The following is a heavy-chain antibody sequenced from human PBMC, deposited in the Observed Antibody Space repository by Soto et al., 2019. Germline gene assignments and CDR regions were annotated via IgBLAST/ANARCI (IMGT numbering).Heavy chain of an antibody. D-gene: IGHD2-2*01. Sequence: ASVKVSCKASGYTFTSYGISWVRQAPGQGLEWMGWISAYNGNTNYAQKLQGRVTMTTDTSTSTAYMELRSLRSDDTAVYYCARDQVVVVVPADAFDIWGQGTMVTVSS. CDR2: ISAYNGNT. CDR1: GYTFTSYG. J-gene: IGHJ3*02. V-gene: IGHV1-18*01. CDR3: ARDQVVVVVPADAFDI.